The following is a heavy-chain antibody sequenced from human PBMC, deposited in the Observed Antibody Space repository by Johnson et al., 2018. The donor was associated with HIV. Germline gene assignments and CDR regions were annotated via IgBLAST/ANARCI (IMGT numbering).Heavy chain of an antibody. D-gene: IGHD2-15*01. Sequence: QVQLVESGGGLVQPGGSLRLSCAASGFTFSSYGMHWVRQAPGKGLEWVAVISYDGSNKYYADSVKGRFTISRDNSKNTLYLQMNSLRAEDTAVYYCATPQGGYSAFDIWGQGTMVTVAS. CDR1: GFTFSSYG. J-gene: IGHJ3*02. CDR2: ISYDGSNK. CDR3: ATPQGGYSAFDI. V-gene: IGHV3-30*03.